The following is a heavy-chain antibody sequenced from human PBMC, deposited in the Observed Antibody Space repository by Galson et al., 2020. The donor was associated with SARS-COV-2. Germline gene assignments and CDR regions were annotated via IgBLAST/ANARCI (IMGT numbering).Heavy chain of an antibody. D-gene: IGHD3-3*01. Sequence: SETLSLTCAVYGGSFSGYYWSWIRQPPGKGLEWIGEINHSGSTNYNPSLKSRVTISVDTSKNQFSLKLSSVTAADTAVYYCARGSPYHYDFWSGSLNGSGNQWRRYFDLWGRGTLVTVSS. V-gene: IGHV4-34*01. J-gene: IGHJ2*01. CDR3: ARGSPYHYDFWSGSLNGSGNQWRRYFDL. CDR2: INHSGST. CDR1: GGSFSGYY.